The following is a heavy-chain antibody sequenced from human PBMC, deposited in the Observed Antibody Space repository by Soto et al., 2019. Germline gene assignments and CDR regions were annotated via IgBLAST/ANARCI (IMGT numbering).Heavy chain of an antibody. CDR1: GFTFSSYA. CDR3: AKEPYYYDSSGYDY. V-gene: IGHV3-23*01. Sequence: TGGSLRLSCAASGFTFSSYAMSWVRQAPGKVLEWVSAISGSGGSTYYADSVKGRFTISRDKSKNTLYLQMNSLRAEDTAVYYCAKEPYYYDSSGYDYWGQGTLVTVSS. D-gene: IGHD3-22*01. J-gene: IGHJ4*02. CDR2: ISGSGGST.